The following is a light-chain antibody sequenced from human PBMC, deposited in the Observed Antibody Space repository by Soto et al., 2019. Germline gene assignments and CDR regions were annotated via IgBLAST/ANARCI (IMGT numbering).Light chain of an antibody. Sequence: QSALTQPPSASGSPGQSVTISCTGTSSDVGGYKYVSWYQQHPGKAPKLMIFEVNKRPSGVPDRFSGSKSGTSASLAITGLQAEDEADYYCQSYDSSLSGLVFGGGTKLTVL. CDR2: EVN. V-gene: IGLV2-8*01. CDR1: SSDVGGYKY. CDR3: QSYDSSLSGLV. J-gene: IGLJ2*01.